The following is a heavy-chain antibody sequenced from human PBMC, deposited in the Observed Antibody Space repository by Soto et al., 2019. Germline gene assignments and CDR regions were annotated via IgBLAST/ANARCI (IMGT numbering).Heavy chain of an antibody. CDR2: ISYDGSNK. Sequence: PGGSLRLSCAASGFTFSSYAMHWVRQAPGKGLEWVAVISYDGSNKYYADSVKGRFTISRDNSKNTLYLQMNSLRAEDTAVYYCASGRGITMIVVVINPFDYWGQGTLVTVSS. D-gene: IGHD3-22*01. V-gene: IGHV3-30-3*01. CDR3: ASGRGITMIVVVINPFDY. CDR1: GFTFSSYA. J-gene: IGHJ4*02.